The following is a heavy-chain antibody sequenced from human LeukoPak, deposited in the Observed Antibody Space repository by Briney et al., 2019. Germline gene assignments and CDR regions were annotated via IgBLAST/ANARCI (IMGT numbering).Heavy chain of an antibody. D-gene: IGHD6-13*01. Sequence: GGSLRLSCAASGLTFSSYSMNWVRQAPGRGLEWISYITLSSSIIYYADSVKGRFTISRDNAKNSLYLQMNSLRAEDTAIYYCARGVAAGDYWGQGTLVTVSS. CDR2: ITLSSSII. V-gene: IGHV3-48*04. J-gene: IGHJ4*02. CDR3: ARGVAAGDY. CDR1: GLTFSSYS.